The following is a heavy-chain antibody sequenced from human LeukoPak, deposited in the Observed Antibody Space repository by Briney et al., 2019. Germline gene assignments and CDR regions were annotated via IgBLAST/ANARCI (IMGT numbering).Heavy chain of an antibody. CDR1: GFTFSSYS. CDR3: ARDKIPSAGTPRGFDP. J-gene: IGHJ5*02. Sequence: GGSLRLSCAASGFTFSSYSMNWVRQAPGKGLDWVSSISSTSSYIYYAASVKGRFTISRDNAKSSLYLQMNSLRAEDTAVYYCARDKIPSAGTPRGFDPWGQGTLVTVSS. V-gene: IGHV3-21*01. D-gene: IGHD6-13*01. CDR2: ISSTSSYI.